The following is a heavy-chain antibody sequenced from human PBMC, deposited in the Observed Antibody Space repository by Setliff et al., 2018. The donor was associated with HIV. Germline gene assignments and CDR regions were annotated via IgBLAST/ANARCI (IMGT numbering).Heavy chain of an antibody. CDR3: ARDLDFLGHFDY. CDR2: INAGNGDT. V-gene: IGHV1-3*01. CDR1: GYTFTNYA. D-gene: IGHD2-2*03. Sequence: GASVKVSCKASGYTFTNYAMHWVRQAPGQRLEWMGWINAGNGDTKYSQKFQGRVTFTWDTSASTAYMELSSLRSEDTAVYYCARDLDFLGHFDYWGQGTLVTVSS. J-gene: IGHJ4*02.